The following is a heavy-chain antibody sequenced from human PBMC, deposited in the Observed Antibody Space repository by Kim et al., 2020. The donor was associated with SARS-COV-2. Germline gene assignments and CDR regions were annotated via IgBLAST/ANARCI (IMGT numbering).Heavy chain of an antibody. D-gene: IGHD6-19*01. CDR1: GFSLSDHY. J-gene: IGHJ4*02. V-gene: IGHV3-11*01. Sequence: EGSLRLSCAASGFSLSDHYMSWIRQAPGRGLEWISYISSRGSPIYYADSVRGRFTISRDTANNALFLQMSSLRPEDTAVYYCARGRSSGWAYWGQGALV. CDR2: ISSRGSPI. CDR3: ARGRSSGWAY.